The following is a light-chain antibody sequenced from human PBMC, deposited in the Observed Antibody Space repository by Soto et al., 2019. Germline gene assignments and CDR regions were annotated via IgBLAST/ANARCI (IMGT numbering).Light chain of an antibody. J-gene: IGKJ5*01. Sequence: DIQMTQSPSTLSASVGDRVTIICRASQTISSWLAWYQQKGGKAPKLLISTASTLQTGVPSRFDGSGSGTDFTLTINNLQPEDFATYYCQQSYSTSITFGQGTRLEIK. CDR1: QTISSW. V-gene: IGKV1-39*01. CDR2: TAS. CDR3: QQSYSTSIT.